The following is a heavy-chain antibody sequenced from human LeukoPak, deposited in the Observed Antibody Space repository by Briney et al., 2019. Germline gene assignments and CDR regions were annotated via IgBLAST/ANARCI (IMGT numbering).Heavy chain of an antibody. V-gene: IGHV4-38-2*02. Sequence: SETLSLTCTVSGYSISSGYYWGWIRQPPGKGLEWIGYIYYSGSTYYNPSLRSRVSISIDKSKNQFSLKLSSVTAADTAFYYCARDGIGSSTPFDYWGQGTLVTVSS. D-gene: IGHD6-6*01. J-gene: IGHJ4*02. CDR1: GYSISSGYY. CDR2: IYYSGST. CDR3: ARDGIGSSTPFDY.